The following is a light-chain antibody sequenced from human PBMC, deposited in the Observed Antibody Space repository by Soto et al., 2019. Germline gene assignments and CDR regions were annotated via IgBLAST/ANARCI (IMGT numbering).Light chain of an antibody. CDR1: QSVSSL. J-gene: IGKJ4*01. CDR2: GAS. V-gene: IGKV3-20*01. Sequence: EIVLTQSPGTLSLSPGERATLSCRASQSVSSLLAWYQQKPGQAPRLLIYGASTRATGIPDRFSGSGSGTDFTLSISRLEPEDFAVYYCQQYVTTPLTFGGGTKVEF. CDR3: QQYVTTPLT.